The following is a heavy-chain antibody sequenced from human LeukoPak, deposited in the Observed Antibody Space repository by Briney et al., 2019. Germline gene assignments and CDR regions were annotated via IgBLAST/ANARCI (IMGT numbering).Heavy chain of an antibody. CDR2: ITSSGSPI. Sequence: RGSLRLSCAASGFTFSTYEMNWVRQAPGKGLEWISFITSSGSPIYYADSVKGRFTISRDNARNSLYLQMNSLTPEDTAIYYCARCPYSGRSFDIWGQGTMVTVSS. J-gene: IGHJ3*02. CDR1: GFTFSTYE. V-gene: IGHV3-48*03. CDR3: ARCPYSGRSFDI. D-gene: IGHD1-26*01.